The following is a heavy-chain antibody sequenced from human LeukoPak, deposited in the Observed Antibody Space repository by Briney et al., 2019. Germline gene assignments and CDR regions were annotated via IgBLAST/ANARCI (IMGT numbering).Heavy chain of an antibody. CDR2: IYYSGST. J-gene: IGHJ4*02. D-gene: IGHD3-22*01. V-gene: IGHV4-31*03. CDR3: ARTDSSGYRADY. Sequence: SQTLSLTCTVTDGSISNGDYYWSWIRQHPGKGLEWIGYIYYSGSTYYNPSLKSRVTVSVDTSKNQFSLKLNSVTAADTAVYYCARTDSSGYRADYWGQGILVTVSS. CDR1: DGSISNGDYY.